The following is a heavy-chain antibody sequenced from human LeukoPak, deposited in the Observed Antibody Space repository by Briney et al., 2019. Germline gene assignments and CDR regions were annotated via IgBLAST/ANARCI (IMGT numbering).Heavy chain of an antibody. J-gene: IGHJ6*02. D-gene: IGHD3-10*01. V-gene: IGHV4-59*01. Sequence: SETLSLTCTVSGGSISTYYWSWIRKPPGKGLEWIGHIYNSGSTNYSPSLKSRVTISVDTSKNQFSLKLSSVTAADTAVYYCARVSRRVRGVIGTVYGMDVWGQGTTVTVSS. CDR2: IYNSGST. CDR3: ARVSRRVRGVIGTVYGMDV. CDR1: GGSISTYY.